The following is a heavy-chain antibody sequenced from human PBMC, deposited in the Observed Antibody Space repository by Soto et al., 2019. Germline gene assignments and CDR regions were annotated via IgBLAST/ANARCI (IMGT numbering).Heavy chain of an antibody. CDR1: GGTFSSYA. D-gene: IGHD2-2*01. CDR2: IIPIFGTA. J-gene: IGHJ6*02. V-gene: IGHV1-69*12. Sequence: QVQLVQSGAEVKKPGSSVKVSCKASGGTFSSYAISWVRQAPGQGLEWMGGIIPIFGTANYAQKFQGRVTITADESTSTAYMEQRSLRSEGTAVYYCARHVPAAGYYYGMDVWGQGTTVTVSS. CDR3: ARHVPAAGYYYGMDV.